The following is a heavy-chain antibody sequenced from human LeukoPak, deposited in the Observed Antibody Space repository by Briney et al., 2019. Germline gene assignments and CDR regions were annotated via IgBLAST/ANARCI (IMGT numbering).Heavy chain of an antibody. V-gene: IGHV4-59*01. D-gene: IGHD4-23*01. CDR3: ARGRNERSSPKSVGPYFDY. CDR2: IYYSGST. CDR1: GGSISSYY. Sequence: PSETLFLTCTVSGGSISSYYWSWIRQPPGKGLEWIGYIYYSGSTNYNPSLKSRVTISVDTSKNQFSLKLSSVTAADTAVYYCARGRNERSSPKSVGPYFDYWGQGTLVTVSS. J-gene: IGHJ4*02.